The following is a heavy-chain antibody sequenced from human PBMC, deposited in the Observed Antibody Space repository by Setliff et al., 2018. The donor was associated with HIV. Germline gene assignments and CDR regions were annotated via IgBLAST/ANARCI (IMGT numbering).Heavy chain of an antibody. CDR2: IYSGGST. J-gene: IGHJ4*02. CDR1: GFIVSSNY. V-gene: IGHV3-53*01. CDR3: AKEGWIQLWLMGGYFDY. Sequence: GGSLRLSCAASGFIVSSNYMSWVRQAPGKGLDWVSVIYSGGSTYYADSVKGRFTIPRDNSKNTVHLQMNSLRAEDTAVYYCAKEGWIQLWLMGGYFDYWGQGTLVTSPQ. D-gene: IGHD5-18*01.